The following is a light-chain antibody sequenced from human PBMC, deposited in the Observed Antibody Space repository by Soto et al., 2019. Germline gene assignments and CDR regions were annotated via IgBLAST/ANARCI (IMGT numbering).Light chain of an antibody. CDR3: QQYNNWPRT. V-gene: IGKV3-15*01. CDR2: GAS. CDR1: QSVSSSY. Sequence: EVVRTQSPATLSLSPGERATLSCRASQSVSSSYLAWYKQKPGQAPRLLSYGASTRATGIPARFSGSGSGTEFTLTISSLQSEDFAVYYCQQYNNWPRTFGQGTKVDIK. J-gene: IGKJ1*01.